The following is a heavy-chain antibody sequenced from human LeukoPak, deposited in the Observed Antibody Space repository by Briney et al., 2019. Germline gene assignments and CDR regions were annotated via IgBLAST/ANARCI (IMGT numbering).Heavy chain of an antibody. J-gene: IGHJ4*02. CDR3: AKDIYNYYDSSGYGY. V-gene: IGHV3-20*04. CDR2: INRSGGSI. Sequence: GGSLRLSCVASGFTFDDYGMSWVRQTPGKGLEWVSGINRSGGSIDYADSVKGRFTISRDNAKNSLYLQMNSLRAEDTALYYCAKDIYNYYDSSGYGYWGQGTLVTVSS. D-gene: IGHD3-22*01. CDR1: GFTFDDYG.